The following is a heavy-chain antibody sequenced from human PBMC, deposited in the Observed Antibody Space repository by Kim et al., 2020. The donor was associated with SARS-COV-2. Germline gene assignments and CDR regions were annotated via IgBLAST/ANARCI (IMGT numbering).Heavy chain of an antibody. V-gene: IGHV3-30*04. CDR1: GFTFSSYA. CDR3: ARDCSTSCPLDY. Sequence: GGSLRLSCAASGFTFSSYAMHWVRQAPGKGLEWVAVISYDGSNKYYADSVKGRFTISRDNSKNTLYLQMNSLRAEDTAVYYCARDCSTSCPLDYWGQGTLVTVSS. D-gene: IGHD2-2*01. CDR2: ISYDGSNK. J-gene: IGHJ4*02.